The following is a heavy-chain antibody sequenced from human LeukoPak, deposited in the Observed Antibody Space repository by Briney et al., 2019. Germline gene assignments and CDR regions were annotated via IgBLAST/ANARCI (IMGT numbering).Heavy chain of an antibody. V-gene: IGHV4-59*01. D-gene: IGHD3-9*01. J-gene: IGHJ4*02. CDR1: GGSISSYY. Sequence: PSETLPLTCTVSGGSISSYYWSWIRQPPGEGLEWIGYIYYSGSTNYNPSLKSRVTISVDTSKNQFSLKLSSVTAADTAVYYCARGSGYVLRYFDWLFFFDYWGQGTLVTVSS. CDR2: IYYSGST. CDR3: ARGSGYVLRYFDWLFFFDY.